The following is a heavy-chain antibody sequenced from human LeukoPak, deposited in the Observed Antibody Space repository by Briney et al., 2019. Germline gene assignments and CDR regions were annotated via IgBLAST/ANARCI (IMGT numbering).Heavy chain of an antibody. CDR1: GFTVSSNY. CDR2: IYSGGST. J-gene: IGHJ5*02. CDR3: ARGGWFGKSLNWFDP. V-gene: IGHV3-66*02. Sequence: GGSLRLSCAASGFTVSSNYMSWVRQAPGKGLEWVSVIYSGGSTYYADSVKGRFTISRDNSKNTLYLQMNSLRAEDTAVYYCARGGWFGKSLNWFDPWGQGTLVTVSS. D-gene: IGHD3-10*01.